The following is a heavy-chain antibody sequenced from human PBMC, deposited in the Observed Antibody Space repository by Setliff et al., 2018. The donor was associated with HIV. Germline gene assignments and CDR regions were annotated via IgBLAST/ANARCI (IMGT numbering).Heavy chain of an antibody. CDR1: GGSISSSGYY. D-gene: IGHD1-26*01. Sequence: ASETLSLTCTVSGGSISSSGYYWGWVRQPPGKGLEWIGSVSYSGSTYYIPSLSSRVTISADTPKNQYSLKLSSVTAADTAVYYCAREVRWELPQGFDHWGQGSQVTVSS. CDR2: VSYSGST. CDR3: AREVRWELPQGFDH. J-gene: IGHJ4*02. V-gene: IGHV4-39*07.